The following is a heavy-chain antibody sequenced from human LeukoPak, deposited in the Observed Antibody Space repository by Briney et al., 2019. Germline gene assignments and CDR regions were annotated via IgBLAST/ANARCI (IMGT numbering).Heavy chain of an antibody. CDR1: GFTFNSNW. CDR2: IKPDGSAQ. Sequence: GGSLRLSCATSGFTFNSNWMSWVRHVPGRGLDWVANIKPDGSAQYYAASVKGRFTIFRDNAKNSVYLQMNSLRVEDTAVYYCARANNSSWHNWGQGTLVTVSA. CDR3: ARANNSSWHN. J-gene: IGHJ4*02. V-gene: IGHV3-7*01. D-gene: IGHD6-13*01.